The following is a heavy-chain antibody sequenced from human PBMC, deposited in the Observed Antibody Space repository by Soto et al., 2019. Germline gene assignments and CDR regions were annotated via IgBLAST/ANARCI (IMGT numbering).Heavy chain of an antibody. CDR3: AIDYNVNRNFDY. J-gene: IGHJ4*02. Sequence: EVQLLESGGGLVQPGGSLKLSCAASGFMFNNHAMTWVRQAPGKGLEWVSDMSGGVSTYYADSVKGRFTISRDNSKNALYLQMNSLRVEDTAIYYCAIDYNVNRNFDYWGQGTLVTVSS. V-gene: IGHV3-23*01. CDR1: GFMFNNHA. CDR2: MSGGVST. D-gene: IGHD3-10*01.